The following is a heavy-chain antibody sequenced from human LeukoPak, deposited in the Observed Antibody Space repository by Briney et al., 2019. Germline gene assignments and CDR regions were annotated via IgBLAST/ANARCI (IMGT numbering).Heavy chain of an antibody. J-gene: IGHJ3*02. CDR1: GGSISSYY. V-gene: IGHV4-59*08. CDR2: IYYSGST. D-gene: IGHD2-21*01. CDR3: ARKPENGLHAFDI. Sequence: SETLSLTCTVSGGSISSYYWSWIRQPPGKGLEWIGYIYYSGSTNYNPSLKSRVTISVDTSKNQFSLKLSSVTAADTAVYYCARKPENGLHAFDIWGQGIMVTVSS.